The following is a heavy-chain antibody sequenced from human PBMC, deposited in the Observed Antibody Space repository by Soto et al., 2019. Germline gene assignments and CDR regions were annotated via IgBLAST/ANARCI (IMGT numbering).Heavy chain of an antibody. Sequence: VASVRVSCKASGGSNNYAVSWVRQAPGQGLEWMGVTIPELGTSNYAQRLQGRVTITVDKATNTAYLNLTTLTSEDTAIYYCARTSMTRIDYWGQGTLVTVSS. CDR1: GGSNNYA. D-gene: IGHD4-17*01. V-gene: IGHV1-69*10. J-gene: IGHJ4*02. CDR2: TIPELGTS. CDR3: ARTSMTRIDY.